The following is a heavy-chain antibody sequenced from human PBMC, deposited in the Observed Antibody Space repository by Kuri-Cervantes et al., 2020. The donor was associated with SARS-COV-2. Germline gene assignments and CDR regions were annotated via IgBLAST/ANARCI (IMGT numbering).Heavy chain of an antibody. D-gene: IGHD6-6*01. J-gene: IGHJ4*02. Sequence: GESLKISCAASGITFSSYWMHWVRQAPGKGLVWVSRINSDGSSTSYADSVKGRFTISRDNSKNSLYLQMNSLRTEDTALYYCARGGSSNSFDYWGQGTLVTVSS. CDR2: INSDGSST. V-gene: IGHV3-74*01. CDR3: ARGGSSNSFDY. CDR1: GITFSSYW.